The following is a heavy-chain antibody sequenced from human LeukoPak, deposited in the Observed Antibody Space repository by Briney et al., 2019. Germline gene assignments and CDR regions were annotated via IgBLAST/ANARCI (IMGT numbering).Heavy chain of an antibody. CDR3: GRGLGPRTNYYYLDY. CDR2: INQLGNEK. CDR1: GFTFSSYW. D-gene: IGHD5-24*01. V-gene: IGHV3-7*01. Sequence: PGGSLRLSCAASGFTFSSYWMSWIRQAPGRGLEWVANINQLGNEKNYVDSVNGRFTISRNNVDDSLYLEMNSLRVEDTAVYYCGRGLGPRTNYYYLDYWGQGTLLIVSS. J-gene: IGHJ4*02.